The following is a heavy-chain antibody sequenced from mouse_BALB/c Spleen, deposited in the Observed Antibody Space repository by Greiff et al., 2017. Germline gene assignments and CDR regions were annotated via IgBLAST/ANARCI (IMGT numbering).Heavy chain of an antibody. Sequence: QVQLQQPGAELVKPGTSVKLSCKASGYNFTSYWINWVKLRPGQGLEWIGDIYPGSGSTNYNEKFKSKATLTVDTSSSTAYMQLSSLASEDSALYYCARATVPGYFDYWGQGTTLTVSS. J-gene: IGHJ2*01. CDR1: GYNFTSYW. V-gene: IGHV1-55*01. D-gene: IGHD3-2*01. CDR3: ARATVPGYFDY. CDR2: IYPGSGST.